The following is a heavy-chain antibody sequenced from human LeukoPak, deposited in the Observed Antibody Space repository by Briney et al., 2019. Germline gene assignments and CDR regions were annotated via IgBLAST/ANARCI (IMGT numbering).Heavy chain of an antibody. CDR1: GFTFDDYG. J-gene: IGHJ6*02. D-gene: IGHD3-10*01. V-gene: IGHV3-20*01. Sequence: PGGSLRLSCAASGFTFDDYGMSWVRQAPGKGLEWVSGINWNFGSTRYADSVKGRFTISRDNAKNSLYLQMNSLRAEDTALYHCARARMRSGSYYRLDYYYGMDVWGQGTTVTVSS. CDR2: INWNFGST. CDR3: ARARMRSGSYYRLDYYYGMDV.